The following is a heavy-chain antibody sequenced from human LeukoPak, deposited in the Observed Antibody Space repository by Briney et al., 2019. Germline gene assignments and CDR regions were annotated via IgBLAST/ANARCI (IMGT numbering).Heavy chain of an antibody. Sequence: SETLSLTCAVYGGSFSGYYWSWIRQPPGKGLEWIGEINHSGSTNYNPSLKSRVTMSVDTSKNQFSLKLSSVTAADAAVYYCARGRNYYDSSGGSDYWGQGTLVTVSS. CDR3: ARGRNYYDSSGGSDY. D-gene: IGHD3-22*01. CDR1: GGSFSGYY. V-gene: IGHV4-34*01. CDR2: INHSGST. J-gene: IGHJ4*02.